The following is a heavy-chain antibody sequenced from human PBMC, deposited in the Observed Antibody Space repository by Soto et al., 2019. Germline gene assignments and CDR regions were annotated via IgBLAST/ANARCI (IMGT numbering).Heavy chain of an antibody. V-gene: IGHV5-10-1*01. CDR2: IDPSDSQT. J-gene: IGHJ1*01. CDR1: GYSFAGYW. D-gene: IGHD3-9*01. Sequence: GEALTISFNGAGYSFAGYWITWVRQKPGKGLEWMGRIDPSDSQTYYSPSFRGHVTISVTKSITTVFLQWSSLRASDTAMYYCARKIYGDDIGPNLRYYIHVWGQGTQATVS. CDR3: ARKIYGDDIGPNLRYYIHV.